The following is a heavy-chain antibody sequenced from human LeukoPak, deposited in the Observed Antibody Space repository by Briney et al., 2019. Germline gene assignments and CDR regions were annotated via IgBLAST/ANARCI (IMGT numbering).Heavy chain of an antibody. D-gene: IGHD3-10*01. CDR3: ARGGWLGEVFNY. CDR1: GGSFSGYY. V-gene: IGHV4-34*01. J-gene: IGHJ4*02. CDR2: INHSGST. Sequence: ASETLSLTCAVYGGSFSGYYWSWIRQPPGKGLEWIGEINHSGSTNYNPSLKSRVTISVDTSKNQFSLKLSSVTAADTAVYYCARGGWLGEVFNYWGQGTLVTVSS.